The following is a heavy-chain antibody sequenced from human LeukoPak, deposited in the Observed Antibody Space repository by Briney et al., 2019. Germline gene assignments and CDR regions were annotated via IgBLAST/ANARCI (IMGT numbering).Heavy chain of an antibody. CDR3: ARGDSSSWYARPFDY. D-gene: IGHD6-13*01. Sequence: GASVKVSCTASGYTFTSYGISWVRQAPGQGLEWMGWISAYNGNTNYAQKLQGRVTMTTDTSTSTAYMELRSLRSDDTAVYYCARGDSSSWYARPFDYWGQGTLVTVSS. V-gene: IGHV1-18*01. CDR1: GYTFTSYG. CDR2: ISAYNGNT. J-gene: IGHJ4*02.